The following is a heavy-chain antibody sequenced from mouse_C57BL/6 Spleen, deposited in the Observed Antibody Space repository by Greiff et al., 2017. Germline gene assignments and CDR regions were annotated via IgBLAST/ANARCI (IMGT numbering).Heavy chain of an antibody. Sequence: EVQLQQSGPELVKPGASVKISCKASGYTFTDYYMNWVKQSHGKSLEWIGDINPNNGGTSYNQKFKGKATLTVDKSSSTAYMELRSLTSEDSAVYYCARNYYGSTGVWGTGTTVTVSS. CDR2: INPNNGGT. J-gene: IGHJ1*03. V-gene: IGHV1-26*01. D-gene: IGHD1-1*01. CDR1: GYTFTDYY. CDR3: ARNYYGSTGV.